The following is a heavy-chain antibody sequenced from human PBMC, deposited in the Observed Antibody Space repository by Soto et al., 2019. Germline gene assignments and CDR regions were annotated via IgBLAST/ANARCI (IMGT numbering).Heavy chain of an antibody. J-gene: IGHJ6*02. CDR1: GFTFSSYW. D-gene: IGHD3-3*01. CDR3: ARDYDFWSGYPMGYYYYGMDV. Sequence: EVQLVESGGGLVQPGGSLRLSCAASGFTFSSYWMHWVRQAPGKGLVWVSRINSDGSSTSYADSVKGRFTISRDNAKNTLYLQMNSLRAEDTAVYYCARDYDFWSGYPMGYYYYGMDVWGQGTTVTVSS. CDR2: INSDGSST. V-gene: IGHV3-74*01.